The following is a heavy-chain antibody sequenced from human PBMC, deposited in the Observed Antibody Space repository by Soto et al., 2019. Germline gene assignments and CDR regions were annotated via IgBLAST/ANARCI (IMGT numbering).Heavy chain of an antibody. CDR3: ARAAPRYCSCGSCYSGTEY. Sequence: SETLSLTCAVYGGSFSAYYWSWIRQPPGKGLEWIGEINHSGSTNYNPSLKSRVTIAVDTSKNQFSLKLSTVTSADTAVSYCARAAPRYCSCGSCYSGTEYWGQRTLVTAS. J-gene: IGHJ4*02. CDR1: GGSFSAYY. CDR2: INHSGST. V-gene: IGHV4-34*01. D-gene: IGHD2-15*01.